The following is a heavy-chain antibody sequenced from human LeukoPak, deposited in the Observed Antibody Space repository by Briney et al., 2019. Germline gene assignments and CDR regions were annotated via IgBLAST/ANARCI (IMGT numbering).Heavy chain of an antibody. CDR2: IWYDGSNK. J-gene: IGHJ3*02. Sequence: PGRSLRLSCAASGFTFSSYGMHWVRQAPGKGLEWVAVIWYDGSNKYYADSVKGRFTISRDNAKNSLYLQMNSLRAEDTAVYYCAREEHIVVVTSAFDIWGQGTMVTVSS. CDR1: GFTFSSYG. CDR3: AREEHIVVVTSAFDI. V-gene: IGHV3-33*01. D-gene: IGHD2-21*02.